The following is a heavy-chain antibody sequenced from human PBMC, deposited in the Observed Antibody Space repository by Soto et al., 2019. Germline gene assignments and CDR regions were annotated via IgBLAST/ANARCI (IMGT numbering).Heavy chain of an antibody. CDR2: IYYSGST. CDR3: AREYGGNSAVDY. CDR1: GGSLSSSYYY. V-gene: IGHV4-39*07. Sequence: ETLSLTCTVAGGSLSSSYYYWGWIRQPPGKGLEWIGSIYYSGSTYYNPSLKSRVTISVDTSKNQFSLKLSSVTAADTAVYYCAREYGGNSAVDYWGQGTLVTVSS. D-gene: IGHD2-21*02. J-gene: IGHJ4*02.